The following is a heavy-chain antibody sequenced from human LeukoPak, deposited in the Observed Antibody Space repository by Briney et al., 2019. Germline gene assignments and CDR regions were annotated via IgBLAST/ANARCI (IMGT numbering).Heavy chain of an antibody. V-gene: IGHV1-2*02. CDR1: GYTFTGYY. Sequence: ASVKVSCKASGYTFTGYYMHWVRQAPGQGLEWMGWINPNSGGTNYAQKFQGRVTMTRDTSISTAYMELSRLRSDDTAVYYCALIVVVATNPYNWFDPWGQGTLVTASS. J-gene: IGHJ5*02. D-gene: IGHD2-15*01. CDR2: INPNSGGT. CDR3: ALIVVVATNPYNWFDP.